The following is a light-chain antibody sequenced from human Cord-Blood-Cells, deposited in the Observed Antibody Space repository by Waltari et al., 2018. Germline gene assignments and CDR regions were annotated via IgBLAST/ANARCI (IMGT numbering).Light chain of an antibody. Sequence: EIVLTQSPATLSLSPGERATLSCRASQSVSSYLAWYQQKLGQAPRLLIYDASNRATGIPARFSGSGSGTDFTLTSSGLEPEDFAVYDCQQRSNSPYTFSQGTKLEIK. V-gene: IGKV3-11*01. J-gene: IGKJ2*01. CDR3: QQRSNSPYT. CDR1: QSVSSY. CDR2: DAS.